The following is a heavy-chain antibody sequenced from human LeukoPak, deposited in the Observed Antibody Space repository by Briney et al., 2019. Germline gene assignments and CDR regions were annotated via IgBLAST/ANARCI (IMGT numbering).Heavy chain of an antibody. CDR2: ISSSSSYT. CDR3: ARHYYGSGSYDY. V-gene: IGHV3-11*06. D-gene: IGHD3-10*01. Sequence: PGGSLRPSCAASGFTFSDYYMSWIRQAPGKGLEWVSYISSSSSYTNYADSVEGRFTISRDNAKNSLYLQMNSLRAEDTAVYYCARHYYGSGSYDYWGQGTLVTVSS. J-gene: IGHJ4*02. CDR1: GFTFSDYY.